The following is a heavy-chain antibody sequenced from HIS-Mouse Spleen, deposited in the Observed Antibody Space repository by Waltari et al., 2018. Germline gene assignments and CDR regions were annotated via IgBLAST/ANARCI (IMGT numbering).Heavy chain of an antibody. CDR1: GGSFSGFY. CDR3: ARAPSNNWFDP. V-gene: IGHV4-34*01. Sequence: QVQLQQWGAGLLKPSETLSLTCAVYGGSFSGFYWSWIRQPPGKGLEWIGEINHSGSTNSNPSLKSRVTISVDTSKNQFSLKLSSVTAADTAVYYCARAPSNNWFDPWGQGTLVTVSS. J-gene: IGHJ5*02. CDR2: INHSGST.